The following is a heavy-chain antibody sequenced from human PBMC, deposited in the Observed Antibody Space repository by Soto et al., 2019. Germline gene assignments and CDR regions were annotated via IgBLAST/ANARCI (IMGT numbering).Heavy chain of an antibody. V-gene: IGHV4-38-2*01. D-gene: IGHD3-3*02. J-gene: IGHJ4*02. CDR2: IYHSGNT. CDR3: ARVKLAGRGSFHD. CDR1: GYSITNGYY. Sequence: PSETLSLTCAVTGYSITNGYYWGWIRQPPGKGLEWIGSIYHSGNTYYNPSLKSRVTLSIDTSKNQFSLKLRSVTAADTAMYYCARVKLAGRGSFHDWGQGTLATVS.